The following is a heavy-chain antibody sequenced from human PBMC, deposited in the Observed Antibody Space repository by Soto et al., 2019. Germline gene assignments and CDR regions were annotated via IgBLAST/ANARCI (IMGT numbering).Heavy chain of an antibody. CDR1: GYTFTNHG. V-gene: IGHV1-18*04. CDR2: INPYNANT. CDR3: ARDWTSPSCTSMSCHRGGCFVP. D-gene: IGHD2-2*01. J-gene: IGHJ5*02. Sequence: QLQLVQSGAEVKPPGASVKVSCKASGYTFTNHGISWVRQAPGQGLEWMGWINPYNANTYYAQNLQGRVTTTTDTSTTTAYMDLTSLRLDVTAVYYCARDWTSPSCTSMSCHRGGCFVPWGQGTLLIVCS.